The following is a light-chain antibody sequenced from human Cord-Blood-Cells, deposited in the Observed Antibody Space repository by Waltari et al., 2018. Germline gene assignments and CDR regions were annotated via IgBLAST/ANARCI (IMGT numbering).Light chain of an antibody. CDR3: QQRSNWPPWT. J-gene: IGKJ1*01. Sequence: EIVLTQSPATPSLSPGERATLSCRASQRVSSYLAWYQQKPGQAPRLLIYDASNRATGIPARFSGSGSGTDFTLTISSLEPEDFAVYYCQQRSNWPPWTFGQGTKVEIK. CDR1: QRVSSY. V-gene: IGKV3-11*01. CDR2: DAS.